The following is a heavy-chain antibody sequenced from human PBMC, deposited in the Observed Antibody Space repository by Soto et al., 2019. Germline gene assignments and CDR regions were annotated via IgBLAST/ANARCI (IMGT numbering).Heavy chain of an antibody. J-gene: IGHJ4*02. Sequence: PSETLSLTCTFSGFSISSYYWSWIRQPPGKGLEWIGYIYYSGSTNYNPSLKSRVTISVDTSKNQFSLKLSSVTAADTAVYYCARDSSGYYYKSRSYYFDYWGQGTLVTVSS. V-gene: IGHV4-59*01. CDR3: ARDSSGYYYKSRSYYFDY. CDR2: IYYSGST. CDR1: GFSISSYY. D-gene: IGHD3-22*01.